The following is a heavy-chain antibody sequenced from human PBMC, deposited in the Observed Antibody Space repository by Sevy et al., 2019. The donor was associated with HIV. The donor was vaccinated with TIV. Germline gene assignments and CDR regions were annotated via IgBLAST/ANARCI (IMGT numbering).Heavy chain of an antibody. J-gene: IGHJ4*02. D-gene: IGHD6-13*01. Sequence: GGSLRLSCVGSGFTFNSFWMHWVRQAPGKGLVWVSHINSDGSTTDYADSVKGRITISRDNAKNTLYLQMNSLRVEDTAVYYCASWGGILAAAGGCWGRGTLVTVSS. CDR2: INSDGSTT. CDR1: GFTFNSFW. CDR3: ASWGGILAAAGGC. V-gene: IGHV3-74*01.